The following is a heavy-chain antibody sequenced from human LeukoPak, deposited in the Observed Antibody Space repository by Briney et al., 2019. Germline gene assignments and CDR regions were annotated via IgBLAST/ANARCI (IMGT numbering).Heavy chain of an antibody. CDR1: GFTFTNYA. D-gene: IGHD3-22*01. Sequence: GGSLRLSCAASGFTFTNYAMSRVRQGPGKGLEWVSAISGSGDKTYYADSVKGRFTISRDKSKNTLYLQMNSLRAEDTAVYYCAKGRYDSGGYYWYYFDYWGQGTLVTVSS. CDR2: ISGSGDKT. CDR3: AKGRYDSGGYYWYYFDY. V-gene: IGHV3-23*01. J-gene: IGHJ4*02.